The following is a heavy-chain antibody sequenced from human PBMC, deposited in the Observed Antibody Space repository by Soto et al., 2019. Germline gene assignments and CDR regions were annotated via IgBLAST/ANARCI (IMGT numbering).Heavy chain of an antibody. D-gene: IGHD2-2*01. J-gene: IGHJ4*02. CDR3: VRYCSTTLCNGVATRTFDY. CDR2: ISTSGSTV. CDR1: RFTFSTYE. V-gene: IGHV3-48*03. Sequence: GGSLRLSCAASRFTFSTYEMNWVRQAPGKGLEWVSYISTSGSTVYYADSVKGRFTISRDNTRNSLYLQMNSLRDEDTALYYCVRYCSTTLCNGVATRTFDYWGQGTLVTVSS.